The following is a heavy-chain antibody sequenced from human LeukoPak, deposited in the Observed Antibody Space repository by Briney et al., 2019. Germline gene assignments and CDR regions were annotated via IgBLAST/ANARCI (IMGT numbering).Heavy chain of an antibody. CDR3: AKEFDP. Sequence: GGSLRLSCAASGFKFDDYAMHWLRQAPGKGPEWVAGISWHSNTIDYADSVGGRFTISRDNAKNSLYLQMNSLRVEDTALYYCAKEFDPWGQGTLATVSS. CDR1: GFKFDDYA. V-gene: IGHV3-9*01. J-gene: IGHJ5*02. CDR2: ISWHSNTI.